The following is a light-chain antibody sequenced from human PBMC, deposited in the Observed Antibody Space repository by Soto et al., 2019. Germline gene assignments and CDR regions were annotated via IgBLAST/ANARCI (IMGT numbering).Light chain of an antibody. CDR1: STAVGSYDV. CDR3: CSYDSSSTFVVK. CDR2: EGN. Sequence: QSVLTQPASVSGSPGQSITISCTGTSTAVGSYDVVSWYQQHPGKAPKLIMYEGNKRPSGVSNRFSGSKSGNTASLTISGLQAEDESDYYCCSYDSSSTFVVKFGGGTKLTVL. J-gene: IGLJ2*01. V-gene: IGLV2-23*03.